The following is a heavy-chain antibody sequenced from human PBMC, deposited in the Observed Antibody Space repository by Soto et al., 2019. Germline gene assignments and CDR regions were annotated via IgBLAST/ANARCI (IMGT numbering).Heavy chain of an antibody. CDR1: GFAFGPTW. CDR2: INSDGSST. J-gene: IGHJ4*02. V-gene: IGHV3-74*01. D-gene: IGHD3-22*01. CDR3: ARDTYYHDSSAYYVFDS. Sequence: GGSLRLSCTASGFAFGPTWMLGVPQAPGMGLVWVSRINSDGSSTTYADSVKGRFTISRDNAKNTLYLQMNSLRAEDTAVYYCARDTYYHDSSAYYVFDSWAQGT.